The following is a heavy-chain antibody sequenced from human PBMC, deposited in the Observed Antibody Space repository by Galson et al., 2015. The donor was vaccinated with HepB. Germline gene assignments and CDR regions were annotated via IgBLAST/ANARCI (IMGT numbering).Heavy chain of an antibody. V-gene: IGHV1-18*04. D-gene: IGHD3-10*01. CDR1: GYTFTSYG. Sequence: SVKVSCKASGYTFTSYGISWVRQAPGQGLEWMGWISAYNGNTNYAQKLQGRVTMTTDTSTSTAYMELRSPRSDDTAVYYCAREASGSPIPSYYFDYWGQGTLVTVSS. CDR2: ISAYNGNT. CDR3: AREASGSPIPSYYFDY. J-gene: IGHJ4*02.